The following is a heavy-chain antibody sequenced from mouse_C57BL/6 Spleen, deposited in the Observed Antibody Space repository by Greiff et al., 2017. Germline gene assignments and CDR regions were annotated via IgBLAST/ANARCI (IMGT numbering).Heavy chain of an antibody. J-gene: IGHJ4*01. CDR2: IYPGDGDT. Sequence: VQLQQSGPELVKPGASVKISCKASGYAFSSSWMNWVKQRPGKGLEWIGRIYPGDGDTNYNGKFKGKATLTADKSSSTAYMQLSSLTSEYSAVYFCARKGAYYSNYDAMDYWGQGTSGTVSS. D-gene: IGHD2-5*01. CDR1: GYAFSSSW. CDR3: ARKGAYYSNYDAMDY. V-gene: IGHV1-82*01.